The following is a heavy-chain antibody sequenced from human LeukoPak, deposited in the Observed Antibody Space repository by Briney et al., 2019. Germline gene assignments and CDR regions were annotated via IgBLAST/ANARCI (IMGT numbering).Heavy chain of an antibody. Sequence: GGSLRLSCAASGFTFSSYEMNWVRQAPGKWLEWVSYISSSGSTIYYADSVKGRFTISRDNAKNSLYLQMNSLRAEDTAVYYCARDPGIYGSGSYRAHYYYYGMDVWGKGTTVTVSS. CDR1: GFTFSSYE. CDR3: ARDPGIYGSGSYRAHYYYYGMDV. V-gene: IGHV3-48*03. J-gene: IGHJ6*04. CDR2: ISSSGSTI. D-gene: IGHD3-10*01.